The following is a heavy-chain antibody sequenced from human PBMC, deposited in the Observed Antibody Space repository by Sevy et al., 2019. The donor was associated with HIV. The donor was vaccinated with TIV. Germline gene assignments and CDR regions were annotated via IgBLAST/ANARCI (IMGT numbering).Heavy chain of an antibody. Sequence: GESLKISCKGSGYSFTSYWIGWVRQMPGKGLEWMGIIYPGDSDTRYSPSFQGQVTISADKSISTAYLQWGSLKASDTAMYYCARGERITIFGVVIAPNNWFDPWGQGTLVTVSS. CDR3: ARGERITIFGVVIAPNNWFDP. V-gene: IGHV5-51*01. CDR2: IYPGDSDT. J-gene: IGHJ5*02. CDR1: GYSFTSYW. D-gene: IGHD3-3*01.